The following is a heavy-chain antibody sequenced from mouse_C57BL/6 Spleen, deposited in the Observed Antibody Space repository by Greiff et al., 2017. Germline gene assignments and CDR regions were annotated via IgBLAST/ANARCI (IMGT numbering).Heavy chain of an antibody. Sequence: EVKLVESGGGLVKPGGSLKLSCAASGFTFSDYGMHWVRQAPEKGLEWVAYISSGSSIIYYADPVKGRFTISRDNAKNTLFLEMTSLRSEDTAMYYCARESYYGSSYAMDYWGQGTSVTVSS. CDR3: ARESYYGSSYAMDY. CDR1: GFTFSDYG. D-gene: IGHD1-1*01. V-gene: IGHV5-17*01. CDR2: ISSGSSII. J-gene: IGHJ4*01.